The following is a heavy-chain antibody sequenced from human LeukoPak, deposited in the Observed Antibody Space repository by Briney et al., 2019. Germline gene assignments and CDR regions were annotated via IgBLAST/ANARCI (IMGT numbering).Heavy chain of an antibody. Sequence: PSQTLSLTCTVSGDSISSGSYYWSWIRQPPGKGLEWIGYIYYSGSTNYNPSLKSRVTISVDTSKNQFSLKLSSVTAADTAVYYCARAGAYYDSTQDAFDIWGQGTMVTVSS. CDR1: GDSISSGSYY. CDR3: ARAGAYYDSTQDAFDI. J-gene: IGHJ3*02. D-gene: IGHD3-22*01. V-gene: IGHV4-61*01. CDR2: IYYSGST.